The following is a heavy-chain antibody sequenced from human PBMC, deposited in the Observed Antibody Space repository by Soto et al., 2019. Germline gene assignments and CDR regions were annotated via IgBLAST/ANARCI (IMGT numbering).Heavy chain of an antibody. D-gene: IGHD3-16*02. V-gene: IGHV4-34*01. J-gene: IGHJ4*02. CDR3: ARGRLNWGRYRFAY. CDR2: INHSGST. Sequence: SETLSLTCAVYGGSFSGYYWSWIRQPPGKGLEWIGEINHSGSTNYNPSLKSRVTISVDTSKNQFSLKLSSVTAADTAVYYCARGRLNWGRYRFAYWGQGTLVTVSS. CDR1: GGSFSGYY.